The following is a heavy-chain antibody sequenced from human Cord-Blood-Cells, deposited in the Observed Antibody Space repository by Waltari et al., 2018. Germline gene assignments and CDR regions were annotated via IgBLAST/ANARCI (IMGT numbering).Heavy chain of an antibody. V-gene: IGHV3-48*03. CDR1: GFTFSSYE. Sequence: EVQLVESGGGLVQPGGSLRLSCAASGFTFSSYEMNWVRQAPGKGLEWVSYISSSGSTIYYADSVKGRFTISRDNAKNSLYLQMNSLRAEDTAVYYCARDQPRGYSGYDSLWDSDYGDYYYYGMDVWGQGTTVTVSS. CDR2: ISSSGSTI. CDR3: ARDQPRGYSGYDSLWDSDYGDYYYYGMDV. J-gene: IGHJ6*02. D-gene: IGHD5-12*01.